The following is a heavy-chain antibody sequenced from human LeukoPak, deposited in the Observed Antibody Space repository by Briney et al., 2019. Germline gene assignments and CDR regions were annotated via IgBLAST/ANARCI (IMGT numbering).Heavy chain of an antibody. Sequence: GGSLRLSCAASGFTFSTYAMSWVRQAPGKGLEWVSYISSSGSTIYYADSVKGRFTISRDNAKNSLYLQLNSLRAEGTAVYYCAKWSSYYSTYYFDYWGQGTLVTVSS. CDR2: ISSSGSTI. J-gene: IGHJ4*02. CDR1: GFTFSTYA. D-gene: IGHD3-10*01. V-gene: IGHV3-48*04. CDR3: AKWSSYYSTYYFDY.